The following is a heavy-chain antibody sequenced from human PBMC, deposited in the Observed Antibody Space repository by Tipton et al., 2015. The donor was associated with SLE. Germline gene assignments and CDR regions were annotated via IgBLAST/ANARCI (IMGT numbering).Heavy chain of an antibody. CDR1: GFTFSSYG. J-gene: IGHJ4*02. CDR3: AREGSSSSL. V-gene: IGHV3-30*02. Sequence: SLRLSCAASGFTFSSYGMHWVRQVPGKGLEWVAFIRYDGSNKYYADSVKGRFTISRDNSKNTLYLQISSLKAEDTAVYYCAREGSSSSLWGQGTLVTVSS. CDR2: IRYDGSNK. D-gene: IGHD6-6*01.